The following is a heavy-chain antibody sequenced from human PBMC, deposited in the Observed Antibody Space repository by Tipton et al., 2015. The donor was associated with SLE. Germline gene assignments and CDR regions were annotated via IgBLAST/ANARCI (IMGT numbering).Heavy chain of an antibody. V-gene: IGHV1-2*02. Sequence: QVQLVQSGAEVKKPGASVKVSCKASGYTFTGYYMHWVRQAPGQGLEWMGWINPNSGGTNYAQKFQGRVTMTRDTSISAAYMELSRLRSDDTAVYYCARVEVRYCSSTSCHIGIFDYWGQGTLVTVSS. D-gene: IGHD2-2*02. CDR1: GYTFTGYY. CDR3: ARVEVRYCSSTSCHIGIFDY. J-gene: IGHJ4*02. CDR2: INPNSGGT.